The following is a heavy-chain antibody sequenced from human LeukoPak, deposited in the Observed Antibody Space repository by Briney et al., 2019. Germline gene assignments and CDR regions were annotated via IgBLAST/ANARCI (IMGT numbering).Heavy chain of an antibody. J-gene: IGHJ6*02. Sequence: GASVKVSCKASGYTFTSYDINWVRQATGQGLEWMGWMNPNSGNTGYAQKFQGRVTMTRNTSISTAYMELSSLRSEDTAVYYCARARESGYRHYYYGMDVWGQGTTVTVSS. D-gene: IGHD5-18*01. CDR2: MNPNSGNT. CDR1: GYTFTSYD. CDR3: ARARESGYRHYYYGMDV. V-gene: IGHV1-8*02.